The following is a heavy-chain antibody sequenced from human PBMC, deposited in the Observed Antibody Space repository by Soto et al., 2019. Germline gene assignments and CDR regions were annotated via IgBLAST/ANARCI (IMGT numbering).Heavy chain of an antibody. V-gene: IGHV3-7*01. D-gene: IGHD6-19*01. Sequence: VGSLRLSCAAFGFSFSNFWMTWVRQAPGKGLEWVANIKQDGSEKYYVDSVKGRFTISRDNAKNSLYLQMNRLRVEDTAVYYRARDFPMTPGYSSGWYSYYYGVDVWGQGTTVTVSS. J-gene: IGHJ6*02. CDR2: IKQDGSEK. CDR3: ARDFPMTPGYSSGWYSYYYGVDV. CDR1: GFSFSNFW.